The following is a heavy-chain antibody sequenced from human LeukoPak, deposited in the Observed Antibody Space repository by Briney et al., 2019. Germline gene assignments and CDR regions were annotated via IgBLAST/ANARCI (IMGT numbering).Heavy chain of an antibody. J-gene: IGHJ4*02. V-gene: IGHV3-23*01. D-gene: IGHD3-22*01. Sequence: GGSLRLSCAASGFTFSSFAMSWVRQAPGKGLEWVSGISGRDGSTYYADSVKGWFTISRDNSKNTLYLQMNSLRAEDTAVYYCAKTPSYYDSSYYWGRGTLVTVSS. CDR3: AKTPSYYDSSYY. CDR1: GFTFSSFA. CDR2: ISGRDGST.